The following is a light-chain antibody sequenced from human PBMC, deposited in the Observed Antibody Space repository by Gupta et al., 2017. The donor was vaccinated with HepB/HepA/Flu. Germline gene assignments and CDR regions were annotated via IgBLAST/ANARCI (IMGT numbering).Light chain of an antibody. CDR3: QSYDSNRSGWV. J-gene: IGLJ3*02. CDR1: TANLGAGYD. CDR2: DNG. V-gene: IGLV1-40*01. Sequence: QSVLTQPPSVSAAPGQRVTISCPGSTANLGAGYDVHWYQHLPVTAPKLPIYDNGNRPSGVPDRFSGSKSDTVASLAITWLQNEHEAHYYCQSYDSNRSGWVFGGGTNLTVL.